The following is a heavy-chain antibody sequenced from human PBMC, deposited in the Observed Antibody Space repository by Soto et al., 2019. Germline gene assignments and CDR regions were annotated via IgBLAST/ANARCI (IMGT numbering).Heavy chain of an antibody. Sequence: EVQLVESGGGLVQPGGSLRLSCAASGFTFSSYWMSWVRQAPGKGLEWVANIKQDGSEKYYVDSVKGRFTISRDNAKNSLYLQMNSLRAEDTAVYYCARAIAEAGSLFDYWGQGTLVTVSS. CDR2: IKQDGSEK. D-gene: IGHD6-19*01. J-gene: IGHJ4*02. CDR1: GFTFSSYW. V-gene: IGHV3-7*01. CDR3: ARAIAEAGSLFDY.